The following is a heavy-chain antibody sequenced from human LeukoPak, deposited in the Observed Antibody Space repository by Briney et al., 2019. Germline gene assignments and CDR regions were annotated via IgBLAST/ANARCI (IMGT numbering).Heavy chain of an antibody. CDR1: GIPFSSYG. CDR3: ARWNQGHGLDV. Sequence: GGSLRLPCAASGIPFSSYGMHWVRQAPGKGLEWVAVIWYDGSKKYYADFVKGRFTISRDNSKNTLSLQMSSLRVEDTAVYYCARWNQGHGLDVWGQGTTVTVSS. D-gene: IGHD4-23*01. V-gene: IGHV3-33*01. J-gene: IGHJ6*02. CDR2: IWYDGSKK.